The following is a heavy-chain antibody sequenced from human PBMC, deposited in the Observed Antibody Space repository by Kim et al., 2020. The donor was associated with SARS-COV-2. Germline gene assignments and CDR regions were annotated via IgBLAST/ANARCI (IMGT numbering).Heavy chain of an antibody. D-gene: IGHD3-10*01. CDR2: ISSSGSTI. V-gene: IGHV3-48*03. CDR1: GFTFSSYE. J-gene: IGHJ4*02. Sequence: GGSLRLSCAASGFTFSSYEMNWVRQAPGKGLEWVSYISSSGSTIYYADSVKGRFTISRDNAKNSLYLQMNSLRAEDTAVYYCARYYSYYGSGYAGGYFDYWDQGTLFTVSS. CDR3: ARYYSYYGSGYAGGYFDY.